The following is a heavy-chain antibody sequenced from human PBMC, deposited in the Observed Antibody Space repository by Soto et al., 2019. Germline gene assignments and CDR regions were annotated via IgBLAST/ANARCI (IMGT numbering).Heavy chain of an antibody. J-gene: IGHJ5*02. CDR2: INHSGST. CDR3: ARVRGSRPNWFDP. Sequence: NPSETLSLTCAVYGGSLSGYYWSWIRQPPGKGLERIGEINHSGSTNYNPSLKSRVTISVDTSKNQFSLKLSSVTAADTAVYYCARVRGSRPNWFDPWGQGTLVTVSS. V-gene: IGHV4-34*01. D-gene: IGHD5-18*01. CDR1: GGSLSGYY.